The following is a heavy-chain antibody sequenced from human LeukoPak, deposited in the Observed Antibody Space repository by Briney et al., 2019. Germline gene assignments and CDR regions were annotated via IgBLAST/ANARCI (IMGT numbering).Heavy chain of an antibody. Sequence: SETLSLTCTVSSGSISSSSYYWGWIRQPPGKGLEWIGSIFYTGSTYYNPSLKSRVTISVDTSKNHFSLKLTSVTAADTAIYYCARVDDYYDSSDYSYYFDYWGQGTLVTVSS. V-gene: IGHV4-39*02. CDR2: IFYTGST. J-gene: IGHJ4*02. CDR1: SGSISSSSYY. CDR3: ARVDDYYDSSDYSYYFDY. D-gene: IGHD3-22*01.